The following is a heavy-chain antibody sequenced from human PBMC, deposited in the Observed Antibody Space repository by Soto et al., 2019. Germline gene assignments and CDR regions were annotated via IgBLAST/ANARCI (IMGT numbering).Heavy chain of an antibody. CDR3: ARVGLGDYVWGSLDY. Sequence: HPGGSLRLSCAASGFTFSSYSMNWVRQAPGKGLEWVSYISSSSSTIYYADSVKGRFTISRDNAKNSLYLQMNSLRDEDTAVYYCARVGLGDYVWGSLDYWGQGTLVTVSS. J-gene: IGHJ4*02. CDR2: ISSSSSTI. CDR1: GFTFSSYS. V-gene: IGHV3-48*02. D-gene: IGHD3-16*01.